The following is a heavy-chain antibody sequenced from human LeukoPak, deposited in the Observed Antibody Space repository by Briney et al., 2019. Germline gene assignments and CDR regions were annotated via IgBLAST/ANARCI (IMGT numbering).Heavy chain of an antibody. Sequence: GGSLRLSCAASGFTFSTYVIHWVRQAPGKGLEWVAVISYDGSNKYYADSVKGRFTISRDNSRNTLYLQMNSLRAEDTAVYYCARILPDSSGYYYFDYWGQGTLVTVSS. V-gene: IGHV3-30-3*01. CDR3: ARILPDSSGYYYFDY. CDR1: GFTFSTYV. CDR2: ISYDGSNK. J-gene: IGHJ4*02. D-gene: IGHD3-22*01.